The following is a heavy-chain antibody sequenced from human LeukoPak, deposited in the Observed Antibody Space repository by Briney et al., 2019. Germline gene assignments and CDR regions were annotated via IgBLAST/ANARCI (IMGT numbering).Heavy chain of an antibody. V-gene: IGHV4-34*01. J-gene: IGHJ4*02. D-gene: IGHD3-3*01. CDR3: ARAPYDHAKVQLDY. CDR2: INHSGST. Sequence: SETLSVTCAVYGGSFSGYYWSWIRQPPGKGLEWIGEINHSGSTNYNPSLKSRATTSVDTSKNQFSLKLSSVTAADTAVYYCARAPYDHAKVQLDYWGQGTLVTVSS. CDR1: GGSFSGYY.